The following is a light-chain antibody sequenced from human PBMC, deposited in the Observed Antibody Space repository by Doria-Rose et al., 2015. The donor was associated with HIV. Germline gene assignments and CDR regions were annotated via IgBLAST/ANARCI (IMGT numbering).Light chain of an antibody. CDR1: QSFSSTY. CDR3: HQYGTSWT. Sequence: EIVLTPSPGTLSLSPGERATLSCRASQSFSSTYLAWYQQKPGQARSLLIYDGSTRATGIPDRFSASGSGTDFTLTINRLEPEDFALYYCHQYGTSWTFGQGTKVEI. J-gene: IGKJ1*01. CDR2: DGS. V-gene: IGKV3-20*01.